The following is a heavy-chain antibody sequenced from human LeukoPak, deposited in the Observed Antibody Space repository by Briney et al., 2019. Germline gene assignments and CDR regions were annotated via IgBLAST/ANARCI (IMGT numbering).Heavy chain of an antibody. J-gene: IGHJ4*02. Sequence: GASVKVSCKASGGTFTSYAISWVRQAPGQGLEWMGRIIPILGIANYAQKFQGRVTITADKSTSTAYMELSSLRSEDTAVYYCAREMRTTVVTSPFDYWGQGTLVTVSS. CDR1: GGTFTSYA. V-gene: IGHV1-69*04. CDR3: AREMRTTVVTSPFDY. D-gene: IGHD4-23*01. CDR2: IIPILGIA.